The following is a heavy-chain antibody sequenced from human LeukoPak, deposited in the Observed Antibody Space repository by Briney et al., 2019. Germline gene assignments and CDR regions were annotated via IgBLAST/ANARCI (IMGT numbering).Heavy chain of an antibody. CDR3: AKAGYYDSRGWAFDI. J-gene: IGHJ3*02. CDR1: GFTFSSYA. Sequence: GGSLRLSCAASGFTFSSYAMHWVRQAPGKGLEWVAVISYDGSNKYYADSVKGRFTISRDNSKNTLYLQMNSLRAEDTAVYYCAKAGYYDSRGWAFDIWGQGTMVTVSS. V-gene: IGHV3-30-3*01. D-gene: IGHD3-22*01. CDR2: ISYDGSNK.